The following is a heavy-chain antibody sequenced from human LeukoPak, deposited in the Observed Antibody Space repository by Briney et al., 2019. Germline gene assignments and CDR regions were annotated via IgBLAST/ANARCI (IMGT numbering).Heavy chain of an antibody. Sequence: GGSLRLSCAAPGFPFSSYTMKWGRQAPGKGLEWVSSISSSSSYIYYADSMKGRFTISRDNARNSLYLQMNSLRVEDTAVYYCARGAGDLDHWGQGTLVTVSS. CDR3: ARGAGDLDH. CDR2: ISSSSSYI. CDR1: GFPFSSYT. D-gene: IGHD7-27*01. J-gene: IGHJ4*02. V-gene: IGHV3-21*01.